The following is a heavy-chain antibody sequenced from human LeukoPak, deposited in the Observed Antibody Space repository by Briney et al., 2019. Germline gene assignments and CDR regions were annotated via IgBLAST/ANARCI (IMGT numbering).Heavy chain of an antibody. CDR3: ARHGGYCSSTSCYRVYYYGMDV. V-gene: IGHV4-34*01. CDR2: INHSGST. Sequence: SETLSLTCAVYGGSFSGYYWSWIRQPPGKGLEWIGEINHSGSTNYNPSLKSRVTISVDTSKNQFSLKLSSVTAADTAVYYCARHGGYCSSTSCYRVYYYGMDVWGQGTTVTVSS. CDR1: GGSFSGYY. J-gene: IGHJ6*02. D-gene: IGHD2-2*01.